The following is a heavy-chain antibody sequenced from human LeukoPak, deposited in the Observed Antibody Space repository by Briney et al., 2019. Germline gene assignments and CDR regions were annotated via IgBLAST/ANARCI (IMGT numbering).Heavy chain of an antibody. J-gene: IGHJ5*02. CDR3: ARTWRRQWWFDP. Sequence: GASVKVSRKASGYTFTSYGISWVRQAPGQGLEWMGWINPNSGGTNYAQKFQGRVTMTRDTSISTAYMELSRLRSDDTAVYYCARTWRRQWWFDPWGQGTLVTVSS. CDR2: INPNSGGT. V-gene: IGHV1-2*02. D-gene: IGHD6-19*01. CDR1: GYTFTSYG.